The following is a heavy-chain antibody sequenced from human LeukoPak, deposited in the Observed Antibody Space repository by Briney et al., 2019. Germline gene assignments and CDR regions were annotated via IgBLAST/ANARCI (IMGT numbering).Heavy chain of an antibody. CDR2: ISAYNGNT. D-gene: IGHD2-2*01. CDR1: GYTFTSYG. J-gene: IGHJ5*02. CDR3: ARQGGYCSSTSCPNWFDP. Sequence: ASVKVSCKASGYTFTSYGISWVRQAPGQGLEWMGWISAYNGNTNYAQKLQGRVTMTTDTSTSTAYMELRSLRSDDTAVYYCARQGGYCSSTSCPNWFDPWGRGTLVTVSS. V-gene: IGHV1-18*01.